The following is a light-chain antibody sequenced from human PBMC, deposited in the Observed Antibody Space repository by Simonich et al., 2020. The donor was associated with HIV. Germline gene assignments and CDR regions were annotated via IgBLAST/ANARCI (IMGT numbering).Light chain of an antibody. J-gene: IGKJ5*01. CDR1: HSLLHSNGYNY. Sequence: DIVMTQYTLSLPVTPGEPASISCRSSHSLLHSNGYNYLDWYLQKPGQSPQLLIYLGSNRASGVPDRFSGSGSGTDFTLKISRVEADDVGVYFCIQALQTPITFGQGTRLEIK. CDR3: IQALQTPIT. V-gene: IGKV2-28*01. CDR2: LGS.